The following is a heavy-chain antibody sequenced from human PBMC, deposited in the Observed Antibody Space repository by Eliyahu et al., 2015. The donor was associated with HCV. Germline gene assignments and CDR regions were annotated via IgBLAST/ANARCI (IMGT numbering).Heavy chain of an antibody. D-gene: IGHD6-19*01. J-gene: IGHJ3*02. CDR2: ISSSSSYI. CDR1: GFSISTYX. CDR3: ASALVEQWLAFSYDALNI. V-gene: IGHV3-21*01. Sequence: EVQLVESGGGLVKPGGSLRLSCAASGFSISTYXXNXVRQAPGKGLEWVSSISSSSSYIYYADSVKGRFTISRDNAKNSLYLQMNSLRAEDTAVYYCASALVEQWLAFSYDALNIWGQGTMVTVSS.